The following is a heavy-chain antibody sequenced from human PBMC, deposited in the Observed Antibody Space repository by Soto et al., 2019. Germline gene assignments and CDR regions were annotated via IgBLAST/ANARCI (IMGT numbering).Heavy chain of an antibody. D-gene: IGHD2-15*01. J-gene: IGHJ4*02. Sequence: EVQLVESGGGLVKPGGSLRLSCAASGFTFSSYSMNWVRQAPGKGLEWVSSISSSSSYIYYADSVKGRFTISRDNAKNSLYLQMNSLRAEDTAVYYCASEDCRNTNCLKGFDYWGQGTLVTVSS. CDR1: GFTFSSYS. CDR2: ISSSSSYI. V-gene: IGHV3-21*01. CDR3: ASEDCRNTNCLKGFDY.